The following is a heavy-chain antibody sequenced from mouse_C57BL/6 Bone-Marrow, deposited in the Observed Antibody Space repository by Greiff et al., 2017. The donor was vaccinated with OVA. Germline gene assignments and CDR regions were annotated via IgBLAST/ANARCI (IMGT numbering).Heavy chain of an antibody. V-gene: IGHV1-4*01. Sequence: VKLQESGAELARPGASVKMSCKASGYTFTSYTMHWVKQRPGQGLEWIGYINPSSGYTKYNQKFKDKATLTADKSSSTAYMQLSSRTSEDSAVYYCAREGYGSSSYAMDYWGQGTSVTVSS. D-gene: IGHD1-1*01. CDR2: INPSSGYT. J-gene: IGHJ4*01. CDR3: AREGYGSSSYAMDY. CDR1: GYTFTSYT.